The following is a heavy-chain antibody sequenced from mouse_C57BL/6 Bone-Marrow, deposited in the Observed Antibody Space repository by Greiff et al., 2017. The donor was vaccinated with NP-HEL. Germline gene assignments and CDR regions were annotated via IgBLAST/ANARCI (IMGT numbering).Heavy chain of an antibody. D-gene: IGHD2-3*01. J-gene: IGHJ1*03. CDR1: GYTFTSYW. CDR3: AADGYFWYFDV. V-gene: IGHV1-69*01. Sequence: VQLQQFGAELVMPGASVKLSCKASGYTFTSYWMHWVKQRPGQGLEWIGEIDPSDSYTNYNQKFKGKSTLTVDKSSSTAYMQLSSLTSEDSAVYYCAADGYFWYFDVWGTGTTVTVSS. CDR2: IDPSDSYT.